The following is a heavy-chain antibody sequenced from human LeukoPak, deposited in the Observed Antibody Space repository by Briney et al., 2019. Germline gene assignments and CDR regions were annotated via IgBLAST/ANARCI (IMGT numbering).Heavy chain of an antibody. D-gene: IGHD5-12*01. CDR1: GFTVSSNY. CDR3: VRGGYRGFDYEY. J-gene: IGHJ4*02. Sequence: GGSLRLSCAASGFTVSSNYMSWVRQAPGKGLEWVSVIYSGGSTYYADSVKGRFTISRGNAKSSLYLQMNSLRAEDTAVYYCVRGGYRGFDYEYWGQGTLVTVSS. CDR2: IYSGGST. V-gene: IGHV3-53*01.